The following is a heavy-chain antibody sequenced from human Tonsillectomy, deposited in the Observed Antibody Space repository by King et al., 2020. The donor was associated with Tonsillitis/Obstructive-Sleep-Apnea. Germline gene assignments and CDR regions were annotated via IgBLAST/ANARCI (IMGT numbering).Heavy chain of an antibody. CDR3: ANLIAATDTEFDY. CDR2: IKHSGST. CDR1: VASFSGYY. V-gene: IGHV4-34*01. D-gene: IGHD6-13*01. J-gene: IGHJ4*02. Sequence: VQLQQWGAGLLKPSETLSLTCAVYVASFSGYYWSWIRQPPGKGLEWLGEIKHSGSTNYNPSLKRRVTISIDTSKNQFSLSLTSVTAADTAVYYCANLIAATDTEFDYWGQGTLVTVSS.